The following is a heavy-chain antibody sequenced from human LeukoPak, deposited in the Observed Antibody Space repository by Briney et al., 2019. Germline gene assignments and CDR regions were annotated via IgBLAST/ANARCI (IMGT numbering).Heavy chain of an antibody. Sequence: ASVKVSCKASGYTFTGYYMHWVRQAPGQGLEWMGWMNPNSGNTGYAQKFQGRVTMTRNTSISTAYMELSSLRSEDTAVYYCARGRRDYWGQGTLVTDCS. J-gene: IGHJ4*02. CDR2: MNPNSGNT. CDR3: ARGRRDY. V-gene: IGHV1-8*02. CDR1: GYTFTGYY.